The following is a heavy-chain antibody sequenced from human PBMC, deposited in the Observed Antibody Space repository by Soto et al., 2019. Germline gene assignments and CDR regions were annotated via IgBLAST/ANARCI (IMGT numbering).Heavy chain of an antibody. V-gene: IGHV3-21*01. Sequence: PGGSLRLSCAASGFTFSSYSMNWVRQAPGKGLEWVSSISSSSSYIYYADSVKGRFTISRDNAKNSLYLQMNSLRAEDTAVYYCARDLSWSGSRAFDIWGQGTMVTVSS. CDR3: ARDLSWSGSRAFDI. CDR1: GFTFSSYS. D-gene: IGHD3-10*02. CDR2: ISSSSSYI. J-gene: IGHJ3*02.